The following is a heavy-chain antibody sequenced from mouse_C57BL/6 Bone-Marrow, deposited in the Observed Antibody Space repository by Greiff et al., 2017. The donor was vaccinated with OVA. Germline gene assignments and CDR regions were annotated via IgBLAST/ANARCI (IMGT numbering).Heavy chain of an antibody. J-gene: IGHJ2*01. D-gene: IGHD1-1*01. Sequence: QVQLQQPGAELVKPGASVKLSCKASGYTFTSYWMHWVKQRPGQGLEWIGMIHPNSGSTNYNEKFKSKATLTEDKSSSTAYMQLSSLTSEDSAVYYCARWGYYYGSSSFDYWGQGTTLTVSS. CDR2: IHPNSGST. CDR1: GYTFTSYW. CDR3: ARWGYYYGSSSFDY. V-gene: IGHV1-64*01.